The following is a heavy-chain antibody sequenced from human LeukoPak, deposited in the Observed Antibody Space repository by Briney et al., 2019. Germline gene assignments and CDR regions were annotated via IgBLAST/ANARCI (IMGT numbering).Heavy chain of an antibody. J-gene: IGHJ6*02. CDR2: IIPIFGTA. Sequence: SVKVSCKASGYTFTSYGISWVRQAPGQGLEWMGGIIPIFGTANYAQKFQGRVTITADESTSTAYMELSSLRSEDTAVYYCAREYPTTLGTYYYYGMDVWGQGTTVTVSS. V-gene: IGHV1-69*13. CDR1: GYTFTSYG. CDR3: AREYPTTLGTYYYYGMDV. D-gene: IGHD1-1*01.